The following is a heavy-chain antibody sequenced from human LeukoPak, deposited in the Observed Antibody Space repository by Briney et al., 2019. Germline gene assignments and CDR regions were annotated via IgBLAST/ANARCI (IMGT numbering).Heavy chain of an antibody. CDR1: GGSISSYY. Sequence: SETLSLTCTVSGGSISSYYWSWIRQPAGKGLEWIGRIYISGSTNYNPSLKSRVTMSVDTSKNQFSLKLSSVTAADTAVYYCAGQGALLWFGELWGWFDPWGQGTLVTVSS. J-gene: IGHJ5*02. CDR3: AGQGALLWFGELWGWFDP. V-gene: IGHV4-4*07. CDR2: IYISGST. D-gene: IGHD3-10*01.